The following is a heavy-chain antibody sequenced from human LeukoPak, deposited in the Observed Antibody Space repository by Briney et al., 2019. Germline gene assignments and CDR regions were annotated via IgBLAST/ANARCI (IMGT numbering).Heavy chain of an antibody. CDR3: ARDSRYYDFS. J-gene: IGHJ5*02. CDR2: IYYSGST. CDR1: GGSFSGYY. D-gene: IGHD3-3*01. V-gene: IGHV4-30-4*08. Sequence: SETLSLTCAVYGGSFSGYYWSWIRQPPGKGLEWIGYIYYSGSTYYNPSLKSRVTISVDTSKNQFSLKLSSVTAADTAVYYCARDSRYYDFSWGQGTLVTVSS.